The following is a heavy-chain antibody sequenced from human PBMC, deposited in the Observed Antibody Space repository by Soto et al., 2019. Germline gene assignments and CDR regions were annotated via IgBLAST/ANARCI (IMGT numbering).Heavy chain of an antibody. D-gene: IGHD3-22*01. V-gene: IGHV4-30-2*01. Sequence: SETLSLTFAVSGGSISSGGYSWSWIRQPPGKGLEWIGYIYHSGSTYYNPSLKSRVTISVDRSKNQFSLKLSSVTAADTAVYYCARELHYYDSSGYSYDAFDIWGQGTMVTVSS. J-gene: IGHJ3*02. CDR2: IYHSGST. CDR1: GGSISSGGYS. CDR3: ARELHYYDSSGYSYDAFDI.